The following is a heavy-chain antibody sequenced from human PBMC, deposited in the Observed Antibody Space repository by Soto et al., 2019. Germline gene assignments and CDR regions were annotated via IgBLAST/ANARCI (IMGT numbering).Heavy chain of an antibody. CDR3: ARDPPITIFGVVIPSGAFDI. J-gene: IGHJ3*02. V-gene: IGHV1-18*04. CDR2: ISAYNGNT. Sequence: ASVKVSCKASGYTFTSYGISWVRQAPGQGLEWMGWISAYNGNTNYAQKLQGRVTMTTDTSTSTAYMELRSLRSDDTAVYYCARDPPITIFGVVIPSGAFDIWGPGTMVTVSS. D-gene: IGHD3-3*01. CDR1: GYTFTSYG.